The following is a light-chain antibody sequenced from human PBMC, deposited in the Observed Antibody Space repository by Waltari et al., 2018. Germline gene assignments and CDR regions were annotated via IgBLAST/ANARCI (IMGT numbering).Light chain of an antibody. Sequence: ETVLTQSPATLSLSPGERATLSCRASQSVDRYLAWYQQKPGQAPRLLIYDTSNRATGTPARFSGSGSGTDFTLTISSLQPEDYATYYCQQSYNTPFTFGPGTKVDIK. J-gene: IGKJ3*01. V-gene: IGKV3-11*01. CDR1: QSVDRY. CDR2: DTS. CDR3: QQSYNTPFT.